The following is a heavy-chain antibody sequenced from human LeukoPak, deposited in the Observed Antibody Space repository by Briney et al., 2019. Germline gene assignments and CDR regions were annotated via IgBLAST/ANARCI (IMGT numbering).Heavy chain of an antibody. CDR2: INHSGST. Sequence: SETLSLTCAVYGGSFSGYYWSWIRQPPGKGLEWIGEINHSGSTNYNPSLKSRVTISVDTSKNQFSLKLSSVTAADTAVYYCARGRFYGDYVSXGXXXLVTVSS. J-gene: IGHJ5*01. D-gene: IGHD4-17*01. CDR3: ARGRFYGDYVS. CDR1: GGSFSGYY. V-gene: IGHV4-34*01.